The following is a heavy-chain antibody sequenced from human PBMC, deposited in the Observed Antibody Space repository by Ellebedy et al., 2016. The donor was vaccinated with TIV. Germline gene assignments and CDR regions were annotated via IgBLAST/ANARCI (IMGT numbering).Heavy chain of an antibody. D-gene: IGHD6-19*01. CDR3: AKPPEQWLIHTGLVS. CDR2: ISQSGGDT. V-gene: IGHV3-23*01. CDR1: GFPFSNYA. J-gene: IGHJ4*02. Sequence: GESLKISCAASGFPFSNYAMAWVRQAPGKGLEWVSAISQSGGDTYYADSVKGRFTISRDNSQSTLHLQMDSLRADDTAVYYCAKPPEQWLIHTGLVSWGQGTLVTVSS.